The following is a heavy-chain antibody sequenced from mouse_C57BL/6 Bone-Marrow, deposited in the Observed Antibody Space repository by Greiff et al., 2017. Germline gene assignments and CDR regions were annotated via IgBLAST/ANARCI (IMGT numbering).Heavy chain of an antibody. Sequence: QVQLKQPGAELVKPGASVKLSCKASGYTFTSYWMHWVKQRPGQGLEWIGMIHPNSGSTNYNEKFKSKATLTVDKSSSTAYMQLSSLTSEDSAVYYCAESGEYGLDYWGQGTTLTVSS. CDR3: AESGEYGLDY. V-gene: IGHV1-64*01. CDR2: IHPNSGST. J-gene: IGHJ2*01. D-gene: IGHD1-2*01. CDR1: GYTFTSYW.